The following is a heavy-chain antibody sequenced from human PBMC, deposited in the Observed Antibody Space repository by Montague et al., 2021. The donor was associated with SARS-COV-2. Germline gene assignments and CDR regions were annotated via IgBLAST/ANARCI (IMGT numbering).Heavy chain of an antibody. V-gene: IGHV3-48*03. CDR3: APAVPVADDS. CDR1: GFNFGVYE. Sequence: SLRLSCAASGFNFGVYEMNWVRQTPEKGLEWVLYINGGSSVMYYADSVMGRFTISRDNAESSLYLQMNSLRAEDTAVYYCAPAVPVADDSWGQGTLVTVSS. J-gene: IGHJ5*02. CDR2: INGGSSVM. D-gene: IGHD2-2*01.